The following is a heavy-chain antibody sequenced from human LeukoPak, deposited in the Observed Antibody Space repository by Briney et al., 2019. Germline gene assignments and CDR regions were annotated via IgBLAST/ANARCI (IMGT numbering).Heavy chain of an antibody. J-gene: IGHJ1*01. CDR2: IYHSGST. V-gene: IGHV4-38-2*01. D-gene: IGHD2-21*01. CDR1: GYSISSGYY. Sequence: SETLSLTCAVSGYSISSGYYWGWIRQPPGKGLEWIGSIYHSGSTYYNPSLKSRVTISVDTSKNQFSLKLSSVTAADTAVYYCYFIGVPLKYFQHWGRAPLVTVSS. CDR3: YFIGVPLKYFQH.